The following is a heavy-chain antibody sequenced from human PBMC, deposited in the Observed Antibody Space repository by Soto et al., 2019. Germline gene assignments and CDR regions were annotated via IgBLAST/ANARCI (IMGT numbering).Heavy chain of an antibody. J-gene: IGHJ4*02. V-gene: IGHV3-7*01. CDR2: IKQDGSEK. Sequence: PGGSLRHSCASSGVTFSSYWMSWVRQAPGKGLEWVANIKQDGSEKYYVDSVKGRFTISRDNAKNSLYLQMNSLRAEDTAVYYCATSYYWGQGTLVTVSS. CDR3: ATSYY. D-gene: IGHD6-6*01. CDR1: GVTFSSYW.